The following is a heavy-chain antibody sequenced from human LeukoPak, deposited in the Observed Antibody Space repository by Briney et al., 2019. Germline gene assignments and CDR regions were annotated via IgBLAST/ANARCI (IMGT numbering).Heavy chain of an antibody. CDR2: IYSSGST. J-gene: IGHJ4*02. CDR1: GGSISSGDSY. CDR3: ARVTASFFDY. Sequence: SETLSLTCTVSGGSISSGDSYWSWIRQPPGKGLEWIGYIYSSGSTYYNPSLKSRVTISVDTSKNQFSLKLSSVTAADTAVYYCARVTASFFDYWGQGTLVTVSS. V-gene: IGHV4-30-4*02.